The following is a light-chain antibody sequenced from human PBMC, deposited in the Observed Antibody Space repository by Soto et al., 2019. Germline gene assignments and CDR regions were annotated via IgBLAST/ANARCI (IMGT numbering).Light chain of an antibody. CDR2: KAS. CDR1: QSTGRW. Sequence: DIQMTQSPSTLSASVGDRVTISCRASQSTGRWLAWYQQKPGKAPKLLNYKASSLESGVPSRFSGSGSGTDFTLTISSLQPDDFATYYCQQYDSYPRTFGQGTKVEIK. V-gene: IGKV1-5*03. CDR3: QQYDSYPRT. J-gene: IGKJ1*01.